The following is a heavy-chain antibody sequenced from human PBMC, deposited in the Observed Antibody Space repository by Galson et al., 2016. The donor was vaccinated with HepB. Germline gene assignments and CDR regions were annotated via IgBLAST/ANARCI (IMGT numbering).Heavy chain of an antibody. D-gene: IGHD3-10*01. CDR3: ASSVRGSGSPPGGY. CDR2: INSDGSST. J-gene: IGHJ4*02. CDR1: GFTFSTYW. Sequence: LSCAASGFTFSTYWMHWVRQAPGKGLVWVSRINSDGSSTGFADSVKGRFTISRDNAKNTLYLQMTSLRAEDTAVYYCASSVRGSGSPPGGYWGQGTLVTVS. V-gene: IGHV3-74*01.